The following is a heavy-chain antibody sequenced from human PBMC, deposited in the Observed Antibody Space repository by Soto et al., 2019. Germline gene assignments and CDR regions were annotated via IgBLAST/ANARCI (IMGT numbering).Heavy chain of an antibody. J-gene: IGHJ6*03. CDR2: ISASSGNT. D-gene: IGHD6-6*01. CDR3: ARESSVPLTPPDYYYYMDV. CDR1: GFTLNTYG. V-gene: IGHV1-18*01. Sequence: QIQLVQSGPEVKKPGASVKVSCKASGFTLNTYGVSWVRQAPGQGPQWLGWISASSGNTEYAPRFQGRVTMTTDTATGTAYMELRSLRSDDTAVYYCARESSVPLTPPDYYYYMDVWGKGTTVTVSS.